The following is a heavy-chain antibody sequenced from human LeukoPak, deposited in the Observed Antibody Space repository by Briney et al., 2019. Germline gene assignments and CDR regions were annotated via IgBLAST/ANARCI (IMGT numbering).Heavy chain of an antibody. CDR1: GFTFSSYS. V-gene: IGHV3-21*01. CDR2: ISSSSSYI. Sequence: GGSLRLSCAASGFTFSSYSMNWVRQAPGKGLEWVSSISSSSSYIYYADSVKGRFTISRDNAKSSLYLQMNSLRAEDTAVYYCARSLGYCSSTSCPPDYWGQGTLVTISS. J-gene: IGHJ4*02. D-gene: IGHD2-2*01. CDR3: ARSLGYCSSTSCPPDY.